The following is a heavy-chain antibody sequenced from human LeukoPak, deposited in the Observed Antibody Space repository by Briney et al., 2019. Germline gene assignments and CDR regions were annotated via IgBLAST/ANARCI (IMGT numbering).Heavy chain of an antibody. J-gene: IGHJ5*02. CDR3: ASTFSSGWFNWFDP. V-gene: IGHV6-1*01. D-gene: IGHD6-19*01. Sequence: SQTLSLTCAISGDSVSSNSAAWNWIRQSPSRGLEWLGRTYYRSKWYNDYAVPVKSRITINPDTSKNQFSLQLNSVTPEDTAVYYCASTFSSGWFNWFDPWGQGTLVTVSS. CDR1: GDSVSSNSAA. CDR2: TYYRSKWYN.